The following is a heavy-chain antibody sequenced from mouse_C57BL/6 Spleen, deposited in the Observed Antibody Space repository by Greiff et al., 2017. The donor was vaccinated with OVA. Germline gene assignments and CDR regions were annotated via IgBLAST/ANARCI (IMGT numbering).Heavy chain of an antibody. J-gene: IGHJ2*01. CDR2: IDPEDGDT. CDR1: GFNIKDYY. Sequence: EVQLQQSGAELVRPGASVKLSCTASGFNIKDYYMHWVKQRPEQGLEWIGRIDPEDGDTEYAPKFQGKATMTADTSSNTAYLQLSSLTSEDTAVYYCTTVDGSSSYYFDYWGQGTTLTVSS. CDR3: TTVDGSSSYYFDY. V-gene: IGHV14-1*01. D-gene: IGHD1-1*01.